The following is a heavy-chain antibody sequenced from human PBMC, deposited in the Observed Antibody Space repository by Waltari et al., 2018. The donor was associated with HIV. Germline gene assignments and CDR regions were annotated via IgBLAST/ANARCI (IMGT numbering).Heavy chain of an antibody. D-gene: IGHD1-20*01. CDR2: IWYDGSNK. CDR3: ARDPRYPRGGMDV. Sequence: QVQLVESGGGVVQPGRSLRLSCAASGLTLRSYGMPCVRQAPGKGLEWVAVIWYDGSNKYYADSVKGRFTISRDNSKNTLYLQMNSLRAEDTAVYYCARDPRYPRGGMDVWGQGTTVTVSS. CDR1: GLTLRSYG. J-gene: IGHJ6*02. V-gene: IGHV3-33*01.